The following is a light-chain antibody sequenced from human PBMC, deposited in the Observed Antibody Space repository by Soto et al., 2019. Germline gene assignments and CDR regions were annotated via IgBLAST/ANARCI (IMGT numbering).Light chain of an antibody. V-gene: IGKV1-8*01. Sequence: AIRMTQSPSSFSASTGDRVTITCRASQVISSYLAWYQQKPGKAPKLLIYAASTLQSGVPSRFSGSGSGTDFTLTINCLQSEDFATYYCHQYYTYPQTFGQGTKVDIK. J-gene: IGKJ1*01. CDR2: AAS. CDR1: QVISSY. CDR3: HQYYTYPQT.